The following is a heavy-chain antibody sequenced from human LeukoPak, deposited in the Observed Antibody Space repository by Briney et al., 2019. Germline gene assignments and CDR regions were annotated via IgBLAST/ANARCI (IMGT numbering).Heavy chain of an antibody. J-gene: IGHJ4*02. CDR3: ARDRGTWNDDGFDY. Sequence: SETLSLTCTVSGGSISSGSYYWGWIRQPPGKGLEWIGSIYYSGSTYYNPSLKSRVTISVDTSKNQFSLKLSSVTAADTAVYYCARDRGTWNDDGFDYWGQGTLVTVSS. CDR2: IYYSGST. D-gene: IGHD1-1*01. CDR1: GGSISSGSYY. V-gene: IGHV4-39*07.